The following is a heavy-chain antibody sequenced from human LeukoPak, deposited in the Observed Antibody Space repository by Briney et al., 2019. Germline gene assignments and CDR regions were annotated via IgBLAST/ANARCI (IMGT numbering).Heavy chain of an antibody. D-gene: IGHD6-6*01. CDR3: AREAGGSSSLYFQH. J-gene: IGHJ1*01. Sequence: GSLRLSCAASGFTFSDYYMSWIRQPPGKGLEWIGEINHSGSTNYNPSLKSRVTISVDTSKNQFSLKLSSVTAADTAVYYCAREAGGSSSLYFQHWGQGTLVTVSS. V-gene: IGHV4-34*01. CDR1: GFTFSDYY. CDR2: INHSGST.